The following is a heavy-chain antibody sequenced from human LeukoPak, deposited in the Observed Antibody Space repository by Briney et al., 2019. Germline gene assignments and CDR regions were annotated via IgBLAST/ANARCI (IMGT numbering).Heavy chain of an antibody. V-gene: IGHV3-20*04. CDR1: GFTFDDYG. CDR2: INWNGGSI. J-gene: IGHJ6*03. Sequence: GGSLRLSCAASGFTFDDYGMSWVRQAPGKGLEWVSGINWNGGSIGYADSVKGRFTISRDNAKNSLYLQMNSLRAEDTALYYCARIGYDILTGYSRRDYYYYYMDVWGKGTTVTVSS. D-gene: IGHD3-9*01. CDR3: ARIGYDILTGYSRRDYYYYYMDV.